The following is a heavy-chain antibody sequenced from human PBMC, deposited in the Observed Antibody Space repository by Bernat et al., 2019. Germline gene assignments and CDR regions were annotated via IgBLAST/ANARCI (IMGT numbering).Heavy chain of an antibody. CDR2: IKGDGSEK. J-gene: IGHJ4*02. CDR1: GFTFSSNG. V-gene: IGHV3-7*01. CDR3: ATYNDGTGDYFDN. Sequence: VQLVESGGGVVQPGGSLRLSCAESGFTFSSNGMHWVRQAPGKGLEWVAAIKGDGSEKSYLDSVTDRFIISRDNAKNSLYLQMNSVKVEDTAVYYCATYNDGTGDYFDNWGQGTLVTVSS. D-gene: IGHD1-14*01.